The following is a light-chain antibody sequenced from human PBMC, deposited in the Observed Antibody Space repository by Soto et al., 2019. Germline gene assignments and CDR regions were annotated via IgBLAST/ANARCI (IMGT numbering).Light chain of an antibody. J-gene: IGKJ1*01. V-gene: IGKV3-20*01. CDR2: GAS. CDR1: QSVSSSY. CDR3: QQYGSSRRT. Sequence: ETVLTQSPGTLSLSPGERATLSCRASQSVSSSYLAWYQQKPGQAPRLLIYGASSRATGIPDRFSGSGSGTDFTLTIGRLEPEDFAVYYCQQYGSSRRTFGQGTKVAIK.